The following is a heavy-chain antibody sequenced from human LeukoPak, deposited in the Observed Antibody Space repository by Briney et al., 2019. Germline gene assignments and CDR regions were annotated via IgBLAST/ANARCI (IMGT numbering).Heavy chain of an antibody. V-gene: IGHV4-61*02. CDR1: GGSISSGGYY. J-gene: IGHJ5*02. D-gene: IGHD1-1*01. CDR2: IYTSGST. Sequence: TAETLSLTCTVSGGSISSGGYYGKWIPRPAGEGVEWIGRIYTSGSTNYNPSLRSRVTMSVDTSKNGFSLNLSSVTAADTAVYSCARGHGVLEKWFDPWGQGTLVTVSS. CDR3: ARGHGVLEKWFDP.